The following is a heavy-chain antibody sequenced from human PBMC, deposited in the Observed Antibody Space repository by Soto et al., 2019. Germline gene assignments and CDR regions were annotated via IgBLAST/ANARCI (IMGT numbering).Heavy chain of an antibody. CDR1: GFTFSSNG. J-gene: IGHJ6*02. CDR3: ARDGSNKPGFYYGMDV. Sequence: GGSLRLSCTASGFTFSSNGMHWVRQAPGKGLEWVAVIWSDGSNKYYADSVKGRFTIFGDNSKSTLYLQMNGLRAEDTAVYYCARDGSNKPGFYYGMDVWGQGTTVTVSS. CDR2: IWSDGSNK. V-gene: IGHV3-33*01. D-gene: IGHD6-13*01.